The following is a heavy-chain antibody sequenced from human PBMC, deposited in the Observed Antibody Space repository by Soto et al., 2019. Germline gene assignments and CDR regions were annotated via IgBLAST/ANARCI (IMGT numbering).Heavy chain of an antibody. CDR1: GFTFSSYG. Sequence: QVQLVESGGGVVQPGRSLRLSCAASGFTFSSYGMHWVRQAPGKGLEWVAVIWYDGSNKYYADSVKGRFTISRDNSKNTLYLQMNSLRAEDTAVYYCARDPTLYYYDSSGYFAYWGQGTLVTVSS. V-gene: IGHV3-33*01. D-gene: IGHD3-22*01. CDR2: IWYDGSNK. CDR3: ARDPTLYYYDSSGYFAY. J-gene: IGHJ4*02.